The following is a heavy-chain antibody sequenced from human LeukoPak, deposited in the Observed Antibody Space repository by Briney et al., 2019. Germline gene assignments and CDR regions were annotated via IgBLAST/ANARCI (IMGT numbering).Heavy chain of an antibody. CDR1: GFTFSSYG. CDR2: IWCDGSNK. J-gene: IGHJ4*02. CDR3: AKLGSGWPGYYFDY. Sequence: GRSLRLSCAASGFTFSSYGMHWVRQAPGKGLEWVAVIWCDGSNKYYEDSVKGRFTISRDNSKNTLDLQMNSLRAEDTALYYCAKLGSGWPGYYFDYWGQGPLVTVSS. V-gene: IGHV3-33*06. D-gene: IGHD6-19*01.